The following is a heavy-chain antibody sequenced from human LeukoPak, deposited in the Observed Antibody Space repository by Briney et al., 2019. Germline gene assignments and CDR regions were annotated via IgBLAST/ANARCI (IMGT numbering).Heavy chain of an antibody. CDR2: ISYDGSNK. Sequence: GRSLRLSCAASGFTFSNYGIDWVRQAPGKWLEWVAVISYDGSNKYYADSVKGRFAISRDNSKNTLYLQMNSLRPEDTALYYCARKNEQGVTDFWGQGALVTVSA. CDR1: GFTFSNYG. D-gene: IGHD1-1*01. CDR3: ARKNEQGVTDF. J-gene: IGHJ4*02. V-gene: IGHV3-30*03.